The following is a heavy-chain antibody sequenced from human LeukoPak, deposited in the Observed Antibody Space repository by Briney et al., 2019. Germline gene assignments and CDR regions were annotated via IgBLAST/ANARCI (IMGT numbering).Heavy chain of an antibody. CDR2: ISSSISYT. D-gene: IGHD4-17*01. CDR1: GFSLSDNY. Sequence: GGSLRLSCAASGFSLSDNYMSWIRQAPGKGLELVSYISSSISYTNYADSVKGRFTISRDNSKNTLYLQMNSLRVEDTAVYYCARGQDYGDSNWFDPWGQGALVTVSS. CDR3: ARGQDYGDSNWFDP. J-gene: IGHJ5*02. V-gene: IGHV3-11*06.